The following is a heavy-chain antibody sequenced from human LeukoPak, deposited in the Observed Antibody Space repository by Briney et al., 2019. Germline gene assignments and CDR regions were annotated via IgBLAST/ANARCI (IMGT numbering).Heavy chain of an antibody. CDR3: ARDITPYYYMDV. V-gene: IGHV3-11*04. CDR2: LSSSGSTI. Sequence: PGGSLRLSCAASGFTFSDYYMNWIRQAPGKGLEWVSYLSSSGSTIYYADSVKGRFTISRDNAKSSLYLQMNSLRAEDTAVYYCARDITPYYYMDVWGKGTTVTVSS. J-gene: IGHJ6*03. CDR1: GFTFSDYY. D-gene: IGHD3-10*01.